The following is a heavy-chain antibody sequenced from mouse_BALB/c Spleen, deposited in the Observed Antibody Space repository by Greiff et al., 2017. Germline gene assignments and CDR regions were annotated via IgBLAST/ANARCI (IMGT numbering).Heavy chain of an antibody. D-gene: IGHD1-1*01. CDR3: ARDGSSTAGRYFDV. Sequence: VQLQQSGPELVKPGASVKMSCKASGYTFTSYVMHWVKQKPGQGLELIGYINPYNDGTKYNEKFKGKATLTSDKSSSTAYMELSSLTSEDSAVYYCARDGSSTAGRYFDVWGAGTTVTVSS. CDR1: GYTFTSYV. CDR2: INPYNDGT. V-gene: IGHV1-14*01. J-gene: IGHJ1*01.